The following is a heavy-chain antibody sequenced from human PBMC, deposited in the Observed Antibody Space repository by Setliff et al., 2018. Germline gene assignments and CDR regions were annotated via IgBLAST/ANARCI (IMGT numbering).Heavy chain of an antibody. D-gene: IGHD7-27*01. J-gene: IGHJ4*02. Sequence: SETLSLTCAVYGGSFSGYYWSWIRQPPGKGLEWIGEINHSGSTNYNPSLKSRVTISVDTSKNQFSLNLNAVTAADTAVYYCATLTGDRGVDYWGQGRLVTVSS. CDR2: INHSGST. CDR3: ATLTGDRGVDY. CDR1: GGSFSGYY. V-gene: IGHV4-34*01.